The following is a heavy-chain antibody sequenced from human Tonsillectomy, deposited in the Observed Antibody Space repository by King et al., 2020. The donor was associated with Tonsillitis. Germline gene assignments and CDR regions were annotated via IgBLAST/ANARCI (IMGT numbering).Heavy chain of an antibody. J-gene: IGHJ5*02. Sequence: MQLVQSGPEVKKPGTSVKVSCKASGFTFTRSAVQWVRQTRGQRLEWIGWIVVGNGHTNYAQKFQERVTITRDMSTSAAYMELSSLRSEDTAVYYCAAGDTVMGGFDPWGQGTLVTVSS. D-gene: IGHD5-18*01. V-gene: IGHV1-58*01. CDR1: GFTFTRSA. CDR3: AAGDTVMGGFDP. CDR2: IVVGNGHT.